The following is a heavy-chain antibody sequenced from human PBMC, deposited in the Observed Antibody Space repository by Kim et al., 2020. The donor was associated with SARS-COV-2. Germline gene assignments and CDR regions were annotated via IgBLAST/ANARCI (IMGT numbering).Heavy chain of an antibody. CDR3: AKGSSQWELDPPLPETFDY. D-gene: IGHD1-26*01. J-gene: IGHJ4*02. CDR1: GFTFSSYA. Sequence: GGSLRLSCAASGFTFSSYAMSWVRQAPGKGLEWVSAISGSGGSTYYADSVKGRFTISRDNSKNTLYLQMNSLRAEDTAVYYCAKGSSQWELDPPLPETFDYWGQGTLVTVSS. CDR2: ISGSGGST. V-gene: IGHV3-23*01.